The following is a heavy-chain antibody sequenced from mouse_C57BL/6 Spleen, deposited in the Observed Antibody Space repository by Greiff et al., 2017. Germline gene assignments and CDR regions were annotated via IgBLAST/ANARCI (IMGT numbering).Heavy chain of an antibody. CDR1: GYAFSSSW. CDR3: ARRSRGDWYFDV. D-gene: IGHD1-1*01. J-gene: IGHJ1*03. V-gene: IGHV1-82*01. CDR2: IYPGDGDT. Sequence: QVQLKQSGPELVKPGASVKISCKASGYAFSSSWMNWVKQRPGKGLEWIGRIYPGDGDTNYNGKFKGKATLTADKSSSTAYMQLSGLTSEDSAVYFSARRSRGDWYFDVWGTGTTVTVSS.